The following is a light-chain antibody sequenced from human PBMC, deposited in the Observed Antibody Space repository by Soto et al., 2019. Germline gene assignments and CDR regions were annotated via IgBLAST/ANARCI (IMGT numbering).Light chain of an antibody. V-gene: IGKV3-20*01. CDR3: QQYGSSPRT. CDR2: GAS. J-gene: IGKJ1*01. Sequence: EIVLTQSPGTLSLSPGERATLSCRASQSVSSSYLAWYQQKPGQAPRLRIYGASSRATGIPDRFSGSGSGTDFTLIISTLEPDDCAVYYCQQYGSSPRTFGQGTKVEIK. CDR1: QSVSSSY.